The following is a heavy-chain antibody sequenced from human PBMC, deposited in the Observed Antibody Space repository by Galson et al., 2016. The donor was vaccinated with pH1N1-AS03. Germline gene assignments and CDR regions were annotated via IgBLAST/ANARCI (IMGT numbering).Heavy chain of an antibody. Sequence: SVKVSCKASGYTFTSYYIHWVRQAPGQGLEWMGIINPSDGNTNYAQRFQGRVTMTRDTSTSTAYMELSILRSDDTAVYYCARVSAGLTGYYYAMDVWDQGTTVTVSS. CDR3: ARVSAGLTGYYYAMDV. CDR2: INPSDGNT. CDR1: GYTFTSYY. D-gene: IGHD1-14*01. V-gene: IGHV1-46*01. J-gene: IGHJ6*02.